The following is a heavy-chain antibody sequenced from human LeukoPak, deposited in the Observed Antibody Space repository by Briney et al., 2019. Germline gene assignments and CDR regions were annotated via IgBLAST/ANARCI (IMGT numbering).Heavy chain of an antibody. V-gene: IGHV4-59*01. CDR3: ACTGATGIIYAKYFQH. CDR1: GGSISSYK. CDR2: IYYSGST. D-gene: IGHD1-26*01. Sequence: SETLSLTCTVSGGSISSYKWSWIRQPPGKGLEYIGYIYYSGSTNYNPSLNSRVTISVDTSKNQFSLKLSSVTAADTALYYCACTGATGIIYAKYFQHWGQGTLVTVSS. J-gene: IGHJ1*01.